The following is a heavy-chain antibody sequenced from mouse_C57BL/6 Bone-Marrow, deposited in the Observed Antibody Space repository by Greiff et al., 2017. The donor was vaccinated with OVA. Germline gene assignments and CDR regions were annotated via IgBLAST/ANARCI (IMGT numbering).Heavy chain of an antibody. J-gene: IGHJ4*01. D-gene: IGHD2-1*01. CDR3: AKKDYYGNYDAMDY. CDR2: IWSGGST. V-gene: IGHV2-4*01. Sequence: VQVVESGPGLVQPSQSLSITCTVSGFSLTSYGVHWVRQPPGKGLEWLGVIWSGGSTDYNAAFISRLSISKDNSKSQVFFKMNSLQADDTAIYYCAKKDYYGNYDAMDYWGQGTSVTVSS. CDR1: GFSLTSYG.